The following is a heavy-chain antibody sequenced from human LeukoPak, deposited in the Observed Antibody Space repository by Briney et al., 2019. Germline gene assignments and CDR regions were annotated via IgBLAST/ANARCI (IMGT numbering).Heavy chain of an antibody. J-gene: IGHJ3*02. D-gene: IGHD5-24*01. CDR3: ARYRMATIGVGAFDI. CDR2: INPNSGGT. CDR1: GYTLTGYY. Sequence: ASVKVSCKASGYTLTGYYMHWVRQAPGQGLEWMGRINPNSGGTNYAQKFQGRVTMTRDTSISTAYMELSRLRSDDTAVYYCARYRMATIGVGAFDIWGQGTMVTVSS. V-gene: IGHV1-2*06.